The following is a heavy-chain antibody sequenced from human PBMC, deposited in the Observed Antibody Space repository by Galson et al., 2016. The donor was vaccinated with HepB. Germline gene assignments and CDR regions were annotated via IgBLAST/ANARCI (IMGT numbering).Heavy chain of an antibody. CDR1: GGSFGDLY. CDR3: ARIREGYQPLDAFEI. CDR2: IHQSGIT. V-gene: IGHV4-34*01. J-gene: IGHJ3*02. Sequence: SETLSLTCAVYGGSFGDLYWSWIRQPPGKGLEWIGEIHQSGITKYNPSLKSRVTISMDASKNQFALRLTSMTAADTAVYYCARIREGYQPLDAFEIWGPGTMVTVSS. D-gene: IGHD5-24*01.